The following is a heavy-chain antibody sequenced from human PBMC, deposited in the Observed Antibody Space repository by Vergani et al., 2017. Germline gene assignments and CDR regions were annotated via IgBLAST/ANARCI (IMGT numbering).Heavy chain of an antibody. CDR3: ARAGYCSSTSCYASYYYYYYMDV. CDR2: ISAYNGNT. J-gene: IGHJ6*03. Sequence: QVQLVQSGAEVKKPGASVKVSCKASGYTFTSYGISWVRQAPGQGLEWMGWISAYNGNTNYAQKLQGSVTMTTDTSTSTAYMELRILRSDDTAVYYCARAGYCSSTSCYASYYYYYYMDVWGKGTTVTVSS. D-gene: IGHD2-2*01. V-gene: IGHV1-18*01. CDR1: GYTFTSYG.